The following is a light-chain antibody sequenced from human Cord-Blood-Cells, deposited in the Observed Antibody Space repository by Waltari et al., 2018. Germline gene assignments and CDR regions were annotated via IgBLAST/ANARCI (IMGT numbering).Light chain of an antibody. V-gene: IGLV2-23*01. J-gene: IGLJ3*02. CDR2: EGS. CDR3: CSYAGSSNWV. CDR1: SSDVGSHNL. Sequence: QSALTQPASVSGSPGQSIPISCTGTSSDVGSHNLVSWYQQHPGKAPKLMIYEGSKRPSGVSNRFSGSKSGNTASLTISGLQAEDEADYYCCSYAGSSNWVFGGGTKLTVL.